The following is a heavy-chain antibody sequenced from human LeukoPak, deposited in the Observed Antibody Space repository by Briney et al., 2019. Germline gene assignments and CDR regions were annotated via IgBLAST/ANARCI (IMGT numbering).Heavy chain of an antibody. J-gene: IGHJ4*02. V-gene: IGHV4-59*01. Sequence: SSETLSLTCTVSGVSISDYYWSWVRQPPGKGLEWIGYIYYTGSTDYNPSLKSRVTMSLDTSKNQFSLNLRSVTATDTAVYYCAREPTSGREPTSGRPLDYWGQGTLVTVSS. CDR2: IYYTGST. CDR1: GVSISDYY. D-gene: IGHD5-12*01. CDR3: AREPTSGREPTSGRPLDY.